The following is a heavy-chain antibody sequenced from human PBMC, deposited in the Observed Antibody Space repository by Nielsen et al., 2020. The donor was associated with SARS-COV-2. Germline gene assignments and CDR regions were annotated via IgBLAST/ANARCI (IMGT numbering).Heavy chain of an antibody. D-gene: IGHD3-22*01. CDR2: ISYDGSNK. CDR1: GFTFSSYG. J-gene: IGHJ4*02. V-gene: IGHV3-30*18. CDR3: AKEGADSSGYYYESGFDY. Sequence: GGSLRLSCAASGFTFSSYGMHWVRQAPGKGLEWVAVISYDGSNKYYADSVKGRFTISRDNSKNTLYLQMNSLRAEDTAVYYCAKEGADSSGYYYESGFDYWGQGTLVTVSS.